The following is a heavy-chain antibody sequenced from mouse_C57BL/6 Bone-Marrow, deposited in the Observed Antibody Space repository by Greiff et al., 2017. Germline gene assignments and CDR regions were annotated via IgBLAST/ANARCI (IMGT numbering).Heavy chain of an antibody. CDR1: GYTFTSYW. D-gene: IGHD3-3*01. Sequence: VQLQQPGAELVRPGTSVKLSCKASGYTFTSYWMHWVKQRPGQGLEWIGVIDPSDSYTNYNQKFKGKATLTVDTSSSTAYMQLSSLTSEDSAVYYCAREGLHWYYARDYWGQGTSVTVSS. CDR3: AREGLHWYYARDY. CDR2: IDPSDSYT. J-gene: IGHJ4*01. V-gene: IGHV1-59*01.